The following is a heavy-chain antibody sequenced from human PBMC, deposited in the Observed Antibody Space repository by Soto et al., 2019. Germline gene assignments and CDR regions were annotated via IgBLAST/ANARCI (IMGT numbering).Heavy chain of an antibody. CDR2: IYYSGST. J-gene: IGHJ4*02. D-gene: IGHD3-10*01. V-gene: IGHV4-30-4*01. CDR1: GGSISSGDYY. Sequence: QVQLQESGPGLVKPSQTLSLTCTVSGGSISSGDYYWSWIRQPPGKGLEWIGYIYYSGSTYYNPSLKSRVTISVDTSKDLFSLKLSSVTAADTAVYHCASAQGSGFLVSWGQGTLVTVSS. CDR3: ASAQGSGFLVS.